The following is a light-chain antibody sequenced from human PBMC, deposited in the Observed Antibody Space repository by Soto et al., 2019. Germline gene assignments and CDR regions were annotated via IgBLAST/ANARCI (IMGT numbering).Light chain of an antibody. CDR1: QTVISSY. Sequence: EIVLTQSPGTLSLSPGERATLSFRASQTVISSYLAWYQQKPGQAPRLLIFGASSRATGIPDRFSGSGSGTDFTLTISGLEPDDFALYYCLQYGGSPRTFGQGTKLEI. CDR2: GAS. V-gene: IGKV3-20*01. CDR3: LQYGGSPRT. J-gene: IGKJ2*01.